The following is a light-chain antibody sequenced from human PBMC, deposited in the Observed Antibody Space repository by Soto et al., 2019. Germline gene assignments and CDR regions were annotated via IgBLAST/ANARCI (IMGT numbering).Light chain of an antibody. CDR2: DAS. CDR3: QQYENYPLT. J-gene: IGKJ4*01. Sequence: DIPMTQSPSTLPASVGDRVTITCRASLSVRRWLAWYQQKPGRAPKFLIYDASRLESGVPSRFSGSGSGTEFTLTISNLQPDDFATYYCQQYENYPLTFGGGTKVEI. V-gene: IGKV1-5*01. CDR1: LSVRRW.